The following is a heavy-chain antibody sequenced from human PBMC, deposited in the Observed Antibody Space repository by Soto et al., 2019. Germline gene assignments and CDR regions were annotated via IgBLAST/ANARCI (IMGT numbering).Heavy chain of an antibody. CDR2: VVVANGNA. Sequence: QMHLVQSGPEVKKPGTSVKVSCKASGMTFSYTTVQWVRQTRGQRLEWLGWVVVANGNANYAEQYQERVTITWDSSTSTAYMELSRLRSDDTAGYYCAADQWAWGQGTLVIVSS. CDR1: GMTFSYTT. D-gene: IGHD2-8*01. CDR3: AADQWA. V-gene: IGHV1-58*01. J-gene: IGHJ5*02.